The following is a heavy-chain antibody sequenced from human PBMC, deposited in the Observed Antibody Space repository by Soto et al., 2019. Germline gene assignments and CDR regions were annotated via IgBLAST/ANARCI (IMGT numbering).Heavy chain of an antibody. CDR2: IYYSGST. Sequence: SETLSLTCTVSGGSISSSSYYWGWIRQPPGKGLEWIGSIYYSGSTYYNPSLKSRVTISVDTSKNQFSLKLSSVTATDTAVYYCARSMTTVVTLDYWGQGTLVTASS. CDR3: ARSMTTVVTLDY. D-gene: IGHD4-17*01. V-gene: IGHV4-39*01. CDR1: GGSISSSSYY. J-gene: IGHJ4*02.